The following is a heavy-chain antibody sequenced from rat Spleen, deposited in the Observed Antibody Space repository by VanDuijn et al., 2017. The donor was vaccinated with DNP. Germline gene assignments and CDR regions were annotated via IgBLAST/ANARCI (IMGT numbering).Heavy chain of an antibody. CDR2: ITNTGGST. Sequence: EVQLVESGGGLVQPGRSLKLSCVASGFTFNNYWMTWIRQAPGKGLEWVASITNTGGSTYYRDSVKGRFTISRDNAKSTLYLEMDSLRSEDTATYYGARHRAGIRGFDYWGQGVMVTVSS. J-gene: IGHJ2*01. V-gene: IGHV5-31*01. CDR1: GFTFNNYW. D-gene: IGHD1-4*01. CDR3: ARHRAGIRGFDY.